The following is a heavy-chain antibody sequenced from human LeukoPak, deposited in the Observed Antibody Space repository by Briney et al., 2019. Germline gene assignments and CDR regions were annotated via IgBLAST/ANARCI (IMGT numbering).Heavy chain of an antibody. J-gene: IGHJ4*02. D-gene: IGHD1-26*01. CDR3: ARAPPEWELLSYFDY. CDR1: GGSISSGSYY. V-gene: IGHV4-61*02. Sequence: SETLSLTCTVSGGSISSGSYYWSWIRQPAGKGLEWIGRIYSSGSTNYNPSLKSRVTISVDTSENQFSLKLSSVTAADTAVYYCARAPPEWELLSYFDYWGQGTLVTVSS. CDR2: IYSSGST.